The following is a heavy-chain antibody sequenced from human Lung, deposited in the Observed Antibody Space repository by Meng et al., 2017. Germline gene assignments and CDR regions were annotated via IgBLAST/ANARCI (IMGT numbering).Heavy chain of an antibody. CDR2: INPKSGDT. Sequence: ASVKVSCKASGYTFPDYWLHWVRRAPGQGLEWMGRINPKSGDTHYAQRFQGRVTMTGDTSISTDYMELSGLRSDDAAMYYCARDEDISAAGKLFGDYWGQGTLVTVSS. CDR1: GYTFPDYW. CDR3: ARDEDISAAGKLFGDY. D-gene: IGHD6-13*01. V-gene: IGHV1-2*06. J-gene: IGHJ4*02.